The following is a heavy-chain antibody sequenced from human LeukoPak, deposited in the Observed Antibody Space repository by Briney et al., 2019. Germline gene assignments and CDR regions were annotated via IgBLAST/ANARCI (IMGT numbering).Heavy chain of an antibody. CDR2: ISGSGDSK. D-gene: IGHD3-10*01. Sequence: PGRSLRLSCAASGFTFSSYGMHWVRQAPGKGLEWASAISGSGDSKYYADSVKGRFTISRDNSKNTLYLQMNSLRADDTAIYYCAKISGWGVKAFDIWGQGTMVTVSS. V-gene: IGHV3-23*01. CDR3: AKISGWGVKAFDI. J-gene: IGHJ3*02. CDR1: GFTFSSYG.